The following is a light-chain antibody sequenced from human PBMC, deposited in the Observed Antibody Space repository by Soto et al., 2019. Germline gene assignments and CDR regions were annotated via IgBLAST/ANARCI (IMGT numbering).Light chain of an antibody. CDR2: GAS. V-gene: IGKV3-20*01. CDR3: QQYGSSTLT. J-gene: IGKJ4*01. Sequence: EIVMTQSPATLSVSPGERATLSCRASQSVGSNLASYQQKPGHAPRLLIDGASSSATGIPAMFSGSGSGTGLTLTISRLEPEDFAVYCCQQYGSSTLTFGG. CDR1: QSVGSN.